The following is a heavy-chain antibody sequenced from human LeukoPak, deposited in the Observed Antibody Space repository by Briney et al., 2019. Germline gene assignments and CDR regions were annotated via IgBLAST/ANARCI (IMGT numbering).Heavy chain of an antibody. CDR2: INAGNGNT. J-gene: IGHJ6*04. Sequence: ASVKVSCKASGYTFTSYAMHWVRQAPGQRLEWMGWINAGNGNTKYSQKFQGRVTITRDTSASTAYMELSSLRSEDTAVYYRARSQGDVPAAKYYYYYGMDVWGKGTTVTVSS. CDR1: GYTFTSYA. D-gene: IGHD2-2*01. V-gene: IGHV1-3*01. CDR3: ARSQGDVPAAKYYYYYGMDV.